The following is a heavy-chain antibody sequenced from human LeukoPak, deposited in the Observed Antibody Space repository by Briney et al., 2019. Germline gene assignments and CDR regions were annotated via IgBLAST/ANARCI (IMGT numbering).Heavy chain of an antibody. V-gene: IGHV1-69*13. CDR1: GGTFSSYA. Sequence: SVKVSCKASGGTFSSYAISWVRQAPGLGLEWMGGIIPIFGTANYAQKFQGRVTITADESTSTAYMELSSLRSEDTAVYYCARDLPRYSSGWLGAHSGYYYGMDVWGQGTTVTVSS. CDR2: IIPIFGTA. J-gene: IGHJ6*02. CDR3: ARDLPRYSSGWLGAHSGYYYGMDV. D-gene: IGHD6-19*01.